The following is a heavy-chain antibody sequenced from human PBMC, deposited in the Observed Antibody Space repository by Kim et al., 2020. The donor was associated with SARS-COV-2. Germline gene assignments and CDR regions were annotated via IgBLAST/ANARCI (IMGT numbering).Heavy chain of an antibody. Sequence: QKLQGRVTMTTDTTTGTAYMELRSLRSDDTAVYYCARGSYSGDDWEGFDYWGQGTLVTVSS. CDR3: ARGSYSGDDWEGFDY. V-gene: IGHV1-18*01. J-gene: IGHJ4*02. D-gene: IGHD5-12*01.